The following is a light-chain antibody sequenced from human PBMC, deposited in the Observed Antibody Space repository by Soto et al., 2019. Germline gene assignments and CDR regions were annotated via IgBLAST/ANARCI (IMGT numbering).Light chain of an antibody. V-gene: IGKV1-33*01. Sequence: DIQMTQSPSSLSASVGERVTITCQASQDINNYLNWYQQKPGKAPKLLLRDASTLETGVPSRFSGSGSGTAFTFTISSLQPEDIGTYFCQHYDRLPLTFGGGTKVEIK. J-gene: IGKJ4*01. CDR1: QDINNY. CDR2: DAS. CDR3: QHYDRLPLT.